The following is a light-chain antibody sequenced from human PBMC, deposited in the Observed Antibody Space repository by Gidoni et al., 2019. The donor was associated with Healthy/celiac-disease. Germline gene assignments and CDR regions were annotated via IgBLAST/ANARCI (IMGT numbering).Light chain of an antibody. V-gene: IGKV1-39*01. CDR3: QQSYSTISYT. CDR1: QSISSY. CDR2: AAS. J-gene: IGKJ2*01. Sequence: DIQMTQSPSSLSASVGDRVTITCRASQSISSYLNWYQQKPGKAPKLLIYAASSLQSGVPSRFSGSGSGTEFTLTISSLQPEDFATYYCQQSYSTISYTFGQGTKLEIK.